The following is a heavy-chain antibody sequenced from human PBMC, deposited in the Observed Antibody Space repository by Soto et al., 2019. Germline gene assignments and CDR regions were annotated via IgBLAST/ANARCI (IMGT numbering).Heavy chain of an antibody. CDR2: IWYDVSNK. Sequence: QVRLVESGGGVVQPGRSLRLSCAASGFTFSSYGMHWVRQAPGKGLEWVAVIWYDVSNKYYADSVKGRFTISRDNSKNTLYLQMNSLREEDTAVYYCAREPIVVVTQMIGDYWGQGTLVTVSS. CDR1: GFTFSSYG. CDR3: AREPIVVVTQMIGDY. D-gene: IGHD3-22*01. V-gene: IGHV3-33*01. J-gene: IGHJ4*02.